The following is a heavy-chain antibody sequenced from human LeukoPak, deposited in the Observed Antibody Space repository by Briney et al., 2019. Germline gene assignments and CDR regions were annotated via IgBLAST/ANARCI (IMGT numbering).Heavy chain of an antibody. D-gene: IGHD2-2*01. CDR1: GFTFDDYG. CDR3: AKDEDIVVVPAGLDY. J-gene: IGHJ4*02. V-gene: IGHV3-20*04. Sequence: GGSLRLSCAASGFTFDDYGMSWVRQAPGKGLEWVSGINWNGGSTGYADSVKGRFTISRDNSKNTLYLQMNSLRAEDTAVYYCAKDEDIVVVPAGLDYWGQGTLVTVSS. CDR2: INWNGGST.